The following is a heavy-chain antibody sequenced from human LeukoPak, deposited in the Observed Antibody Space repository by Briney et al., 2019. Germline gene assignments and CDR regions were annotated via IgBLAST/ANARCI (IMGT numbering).Heavy chain of an antibody. CDR2: INHSGST. CDR1: GGSFSGYY. V-gene: IGHV4-34*01. J-gene: IGHJ4*02. D-gene: IGHD2-2*01. Sequence: SETLSLTCAVYGGSFSGYYWSWIRQPPEKGLEWIGEINHSGSTNYNPSLKSRVTISVDTSKNQFSLKLSSVTAADTAVYYCARARAMIDYWGQGTLVTVSS. CDR3: ARARAMIDY.